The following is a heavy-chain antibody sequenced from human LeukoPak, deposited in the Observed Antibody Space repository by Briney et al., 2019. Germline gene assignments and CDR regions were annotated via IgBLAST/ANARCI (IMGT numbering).Heavy chain of an antibody. CDR1: GYTFTSYY. D-gene: IGHD5-18*01. V-gene: IGHV1-46*01. J-gene: IGHJ4*02. CDR3: VRGYSYGFYFDY. CDR2: INPSGATT. Sequence: ASVKVSCKASGYTFTSYYIHWVRQAPGQGLEWMGLINPSGATTTYAQKFQGRVTMTRDTSTSTVYMELSSLRSEDTAAYYCVRGYSYGFYFDYWGQGSLVTVSS.